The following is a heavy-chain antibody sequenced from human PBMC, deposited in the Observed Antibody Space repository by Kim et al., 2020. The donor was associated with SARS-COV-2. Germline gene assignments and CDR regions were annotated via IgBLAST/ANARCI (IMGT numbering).Heavy chain of an antibody. Sequence: GGSLRLSCAASGFTFSSYSMNWVRQAPGKGLEWVSSISSSSYIYYADSVKGRFTISRDNAKNSLYLQMNSLRAEDPAVYYCARDRGRGWLQPDYWGQGTLVTVSS. CDR2: ISSSSYI. CDR3: ARDRGRGWLQPDY. CDR1: GFTFSSYS. V-gene: IGHV3-21*01. D-gene: IGHD5-12*01. J-gene: IGHJ4*02.